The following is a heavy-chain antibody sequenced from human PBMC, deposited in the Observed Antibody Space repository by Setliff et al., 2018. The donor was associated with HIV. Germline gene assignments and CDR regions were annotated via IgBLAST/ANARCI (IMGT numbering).Heavy chain of an antibody. CDR2: INHSGDN. Sequence: SETLSLTCAVYGGSFSDHYWSWMRQPPGKGLEWIGEINHSGDNNYNPSLKSRVTMSVDTSKNQFSLKLKSKTATDTAVYYCARGVVMRGIIVGRPLDSWGRGTLVTVSS. CDR3: ARGVVMRGIIVGRPLDS. V-gene: IGHV4-34*01. CDR1: GGSFSDHY. D-gene: IGHD2-21*01. J-gene: IGHJ4*02.